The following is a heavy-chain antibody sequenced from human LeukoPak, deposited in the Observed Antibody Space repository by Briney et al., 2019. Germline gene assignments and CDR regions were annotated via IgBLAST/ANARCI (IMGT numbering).Heavy chain of an antibody. CDR1: GGSFSGYY. D-gene: IGHD6-19*01. J-gene: IGHJ4*02. Sequence: SETLSLTCAVYGGSFSGYYWSWIRQPSGKGLEWIGEINHSGSTNYNPSLKSRVTISVDTSKNQFSLKLSSVTAADTAVYYCASFAVAGPIDYWGQGTLVTVSS. V-gene: IGHV4-34*01. CDR2: INHSGST. CDR3: ASFAVAGPIDY.